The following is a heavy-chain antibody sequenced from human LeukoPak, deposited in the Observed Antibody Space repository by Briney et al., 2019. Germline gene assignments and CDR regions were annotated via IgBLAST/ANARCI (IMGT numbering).Heavy chain of an antibody. D-gene: IGHD3-3*01. CDR3: ASQRFCDY. CDR1: GFTCSTYW. J-gene: IGHJ4*02. CDR2: IKEDGGEK. Sequence: GGSLRLSCAASGFTCSTYWMNWVRQGPGKWREWVSNIKEDGGEKYYVDSVKGRFTISRDNAKNTLYLEIDSLRDEATDVYYCASQRFCDYWGQGTLVTVSS. V-gene: IGHV3-7*01.